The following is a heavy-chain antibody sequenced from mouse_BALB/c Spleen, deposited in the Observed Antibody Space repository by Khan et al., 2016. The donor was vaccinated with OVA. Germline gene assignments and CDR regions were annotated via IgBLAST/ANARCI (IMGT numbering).Heavy chain of an antibody. CDR1: GFTFSSYS. D-gene: IGHD1-1*01. J-gene: IGHJ2*01. Sequence: EVQLLETGGGLVKPGGSLKLSCAASGFTFSSYSMSWVRQTPEKRLEWVATITSGGSYTYYPDSVKGRFTISRDNARNTLYLKMSSLKSEDTAMYYGSRDRNYYGSSFYFDYWGQGTTLTVSS. V-gene: IGHV5-6-4*01. CDR3: SRDRNYYGSSFYFDY. CDR2: ITSGGSYT.